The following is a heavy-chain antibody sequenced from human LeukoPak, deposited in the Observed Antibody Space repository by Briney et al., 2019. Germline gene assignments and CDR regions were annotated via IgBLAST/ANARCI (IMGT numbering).Heavy chain of an antibody. CDR2: IYYSGST. V-gene: IGHV4-59*08. Sequence: SETLSLTCTVSGGSISSYYWSWIRQPPGKGLEWIGYIYYSGSTNYNPSLKSRVTISVDTSKNQFSLKLSSVTAADTAVYYCARAYDYYDSSGYYLDYWGQGNLVTVSS. D-gene: IGHD3-22*01. J-gene: IGHJ4*02. CDR3: ARAYDYYDSSGYYLDY. CDR1: GGSISSYY.